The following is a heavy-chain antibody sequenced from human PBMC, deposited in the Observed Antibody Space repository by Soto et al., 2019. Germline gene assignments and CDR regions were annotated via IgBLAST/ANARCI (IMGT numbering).Heavy chain of an antibody. J-gene: IGHJ4*02. Sequence: QVQLQESGPGLVKPSQTLSRTCTVAGGSISSGGYYWSWIRQHPGKGLEWIGYIYYSGSTYYNPSLKSRVTISVDTSKNQFSLKLSSVTAADTAVYYCARLSNPWGNSVMDYWGQGTLVTVSS. D-gene: IGHD3-16*01. CDR3: ARLSNPWGNSVMDY. V-gene: IGHV4-31*03. CDR2: IYYSGST. CDR1: GGSISSGGYY.